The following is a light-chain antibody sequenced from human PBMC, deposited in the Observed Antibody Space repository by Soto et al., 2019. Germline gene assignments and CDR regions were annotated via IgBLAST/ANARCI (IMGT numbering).Light chain of an antibody. J-gene: IGLJ1*01. V-gene: IGLV2-8*01. CDR2: EVN. CDR1: SSDVGGYNY. CDR3: SSYGGYNNVV. Sequence: QSVLTQPPSASVSPGQSVTISCTGTSSDVGGYNYVSRFQQHPGKAPKLIIHEVNQRPSGVPDRFSGSKSGNTASLTVSGLQAEDEGTYYCSSYGGYNNVVFGTGTKVTVL.